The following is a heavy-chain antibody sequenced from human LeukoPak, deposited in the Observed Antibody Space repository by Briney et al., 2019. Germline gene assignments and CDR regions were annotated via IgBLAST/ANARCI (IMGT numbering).Heavy chain of an antibody. CDR2: ISSSSSYI. D-gene: IGHD3-22*01. Sequence: GGSLRLSCAASGFTFSSYSMNWVRQAPGKGLEWVSSISSSSSYIYYADSVKGRFTISRDNAKNSLYLQMNSLRAEDTAVYYCARDGLDDSSGYYYGYYYGMDVWGQGTTVTVSS. CDR1: GFTFSSYS. V-gene: IGHV3-21*01. CDR3: ARDGLDDSSGYYYGYYYGMDV. J-gene: IGHJ6*02.